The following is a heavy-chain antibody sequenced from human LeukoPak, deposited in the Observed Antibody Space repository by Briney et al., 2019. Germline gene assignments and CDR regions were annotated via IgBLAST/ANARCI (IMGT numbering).Heavy chain of an antibody. CDR2: ISSNSSYI. CDR1: GFTFSSYS. V-gene: IGHV3-21*01. CDR3: ARDQIAVAGHAFDI. J-gene: IGHJ3*02. Sequence: MTGGSLRLSCAASGFTFSSYSMNWVRQAPGKGLEWVSSISSNSSYIYYADSVKGRFTISRDNAKNSLYLQMNSLRAEDTAVYYCARDQIAVAGHAFDIWGQGTMVTVSS. D-gene: IGHD6-19*01.